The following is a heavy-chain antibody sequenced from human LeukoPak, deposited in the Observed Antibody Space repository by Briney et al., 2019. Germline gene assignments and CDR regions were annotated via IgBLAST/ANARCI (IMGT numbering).Heavy chain of an antibody. D-gene: IGHD3-9*01. CDR3: ATPYFDWLFGAFDI. Sequence: ASVKVSCKASGYTFSSYGISWVRQATGQGLEWMGWMNPNSGNTGYAQKFQGRVTMTRNTSISTAYMELSSLRSEDTAVYCCATPYFDWLFGAFDIWGQGTMVTVSS. CDR1: GYTFSSYG. CDR2: MNPNSGNT. J-gene: IGHJ3*02. V-gene: IGHV1-8*02.